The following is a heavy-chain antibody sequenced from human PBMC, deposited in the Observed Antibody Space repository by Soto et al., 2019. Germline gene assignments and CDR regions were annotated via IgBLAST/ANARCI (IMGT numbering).Heavy chain of an antibody. CDR3: AKDLGIGYSYGYWDY. D-gene: IGHD5-18*01. J-gene: IGHJ4*02. V-gene: IGHV3-23*01. CDR2: ISGSGGST. Sequence: EVQLLESGGGLVQPGGSLRLSCAASGFTFSSYAMSWVRQAPGKGLEWVSAISGSGGSTYYADSVKGRFTISRDNSKNTLYLQMSSLRAEDTAVYYCAKDLGIGYSYGYWDYWGQGTLVTVSS. CDR1: GFTFSSYA.